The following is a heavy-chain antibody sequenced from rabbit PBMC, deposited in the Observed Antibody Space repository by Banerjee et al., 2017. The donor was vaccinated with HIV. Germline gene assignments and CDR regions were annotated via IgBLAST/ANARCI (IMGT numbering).Heavy chain of an antibody. V-gene: IGHV1S40*01. CDR1: GFSFSSSYW. CDR2: IYTGDDDT. D-gene: IGHD4-1*01. CDR3: ARDLAGVIGWNFNL. Sequence: QSLEESGGDLVKPGASLTLTCTASGFSFSSSYWICWIRQAPGKVLEWIGCIYTGDDDTNYATWAKGRFTISKTASTVDLRMTILTAADTATYFCARDLAGVIGWNFNLWGPGTLVTVS. J-gene: IGHJ4*01.